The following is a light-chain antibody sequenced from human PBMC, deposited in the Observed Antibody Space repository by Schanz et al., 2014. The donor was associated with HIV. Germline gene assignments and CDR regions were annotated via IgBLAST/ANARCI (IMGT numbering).Light chain of an antibody. CDR3: QQYSRSPRT. CDR2: GAC. V-gene: IGKV3-20*01. J-gene: IGKJ1*01. Sequence: IVMTQSPATLSLSPGERATLSCRASQSISSSSLAWYQQKPGQAPRLLIYGACSRATGIPDRFSGSGSGTDFTLTISRLEPEDFAVYYCQQYSRSPRTFGQGTKVEIK. CDR1: QSISSSS.